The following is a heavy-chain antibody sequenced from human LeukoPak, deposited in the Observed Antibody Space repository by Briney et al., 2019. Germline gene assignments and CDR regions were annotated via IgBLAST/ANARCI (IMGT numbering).Heavy chain of an antibody. V-gene: IGHV3-66*01. CDR1: EFSVGSNY. Sequence: GGSLRLSCAASEFSVGSNYMTWVRQAPGKGLEWVSLIYSGGSTYYADSVKGRFTISRDNSKNTLYLQMNSLRAEDTAVYYCAKDVTPIVVVTAPFDYWGQGTLVTVSS. CDR2: IYSGGST. J-gene: IGHJ4*02. D-gene: IGHD2-21*02. CDR3: AKDVTPIVVVTAPFDY.